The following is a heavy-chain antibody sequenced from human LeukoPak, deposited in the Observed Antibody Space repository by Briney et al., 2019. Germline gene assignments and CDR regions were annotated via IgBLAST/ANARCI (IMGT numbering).Heavy chain of an antibody. CDR3: AKTPLGYCSSTSCYGRGFDY. CDR2: ISGSGGST. CDR1: GFTFSSYA. J-gene: IGHJ4*02. V-gene: IGHV3-23*01. D-gene: IGHD2-2*01. Sequence: GGSLRLSCAASGFTFSSYAMSWVRQAPGKGLVWVSAISGSGGSTYYADSVKGRFTISRDNSKNTLYLQMNSLRAEDTAVYYCAKTPLGYCSSTSCYGRGFDYWGQGTLVTVSS.